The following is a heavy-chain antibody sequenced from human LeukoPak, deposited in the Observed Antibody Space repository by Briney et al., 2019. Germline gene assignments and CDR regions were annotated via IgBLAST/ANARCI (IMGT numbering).Heavy chain of an antibody. CDR2: INHSGST. Sequence: LSETLSLTCAVYGGSFSGYYWSWIRQPPGKGLEWIGEINHSGSTNYNPSLKSRVTISVDTSKNQFSLKLSSVTAADTAVYYCAREPDSSGYYYNWFDPWGQGTLVTVSS. D-gene: IGHD3-22*01. CDR1: GGSFSGYY. J-gene: IGHJ5*02. V-gene: IGHV4-34*01. CDR3: AREPDSSGYYYNWFDP.